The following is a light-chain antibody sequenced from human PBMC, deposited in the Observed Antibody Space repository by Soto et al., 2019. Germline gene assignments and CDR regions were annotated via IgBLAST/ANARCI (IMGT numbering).Light chain of an antibody. Sequence: ALTQPASVSGSPGQSITISCTGTSSDVGGYNYVSWYQQEPGKAPKLMIYDVTYRPSGVSNRFSGSKSDNTASLTISGLQAEDEADYYCSSYTGSTSYVFGTGTKVTVL. V-gene: IGLV2-14*01. CDR1: SSDVGGYNY. CDR3: SSYTGSTSYV. CDR2: DVT. J-gene: IGLJ1*01.